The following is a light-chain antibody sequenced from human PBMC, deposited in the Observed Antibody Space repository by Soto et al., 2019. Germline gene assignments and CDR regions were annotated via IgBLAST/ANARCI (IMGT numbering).Light chain of an antibody. CDR1: KLGDKY. Sequence: SYELTQPPSVSVSPGQTASITCSGDKLGDKYASWYQQKPGQSPVLVIYQDNKRPSGIPERFSGSNSGNTATLTISGTQAMDEADYFCLAWDSSTLYVFGTGTKLTVL. CDR2: QDN. V-gene: IGLV3-1*01. J-gene: IGLJ1*01. CDR3: LAWDSSTLYV.